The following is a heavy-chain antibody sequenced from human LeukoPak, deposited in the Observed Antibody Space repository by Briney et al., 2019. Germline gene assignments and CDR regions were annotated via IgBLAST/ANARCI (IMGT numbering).Heavy chain of an antibody. CDR3: AKDPEYYYDSSGYYAEAFDI. J-gene: IGHJ3*02. CDR2: ISGSGGST. Sequence: PGVSLPLSCAASGFTLRRYALSSVRQAPGTGLEWVSAISGSGGSTYYADSVKGRFTISRDNSKNTLYLQMNSLRAEDTAVYYCAKDPEYYYDSSGYYAEAFDIWGPGTMVTVSS. V-gene: IGHV3-23*01. CDR1: GFTLRRYA. D-gene: IGHD3-22*01.